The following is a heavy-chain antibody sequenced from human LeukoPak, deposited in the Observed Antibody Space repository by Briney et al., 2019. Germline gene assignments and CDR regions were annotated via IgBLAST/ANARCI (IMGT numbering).Heavy chain of an antibody. V-gene: IGHV3-21*01. CDR3: ARVSTGIVVVPAAIGWFDP. CDR2: ISSSSSYI. D-gene: IGHD2-2*02. J-gene: IGHJ5*02. Sequence: KPGGSLRLSCAASGFTFSSYSMNWVRQAPGKGLEWVSSISSSSSYIYYADSVKGRFTISRDNAKNTLYLQMNSLRAEDTAVYYCARVSTGIVVVPAAIGWFDPWGQGTLVTVSS. CDR1: GFTFSSYS.